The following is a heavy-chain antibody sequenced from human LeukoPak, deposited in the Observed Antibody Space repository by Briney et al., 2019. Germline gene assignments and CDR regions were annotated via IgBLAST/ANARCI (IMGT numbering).Heavy chain of an antibody. CDR3: ARAPSWYYFDY. Sequence: SETLSLTCTVSGGSVSSGSYYWSWIRQPPGTGLEWIGYIYYSGSTNYNPSLKSRVTISVDTSKNQFSLKLSSVTAADTAVYYCARAPSWYYFDYWGQGTLVTVSS. J-gene: IGHJ4*02. V-gene: IGHV4-61*01. CDR1: GGSVSSGSYY. CDR2: IYYSGST. D-gene: IGHD1-14*01.